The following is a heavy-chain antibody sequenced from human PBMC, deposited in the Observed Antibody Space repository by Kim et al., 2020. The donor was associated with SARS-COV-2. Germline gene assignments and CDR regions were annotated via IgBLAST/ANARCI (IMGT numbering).Heavy chain of an antibody. D-gene: IGHD2-15*01. Sequence: GGSLRLSCAASGFTFSNAWMSWVRQAPGKGLEWVGRIKSKTDGGTTDYAAPVKGRFTISRDDSKNTLYLQMNSLKTEDTAVYYCTTEGYCSGGSCYGAFDIWGQGTMVTVSS. CDR1: GFTFSNAW. J-gene: IGHJ3*02. CDR3: TTEGYCSGGSCYGAFDI. V-gene: IGHV3-15*01. CDR2: IKSKTDGGTT.